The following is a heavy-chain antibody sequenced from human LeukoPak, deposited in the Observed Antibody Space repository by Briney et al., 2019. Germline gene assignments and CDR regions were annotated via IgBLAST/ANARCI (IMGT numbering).Heavy chain of an antibody. CDR1: GGSISSYY. V-gene: IGHV4-59*01. CDR3: ARFNYYDSSGYSDFDY. D-gene: IGHD3-22*01. Sequence: SETLSLTCTVSGGSISSYYWSWIRQPPGKGLEWIGYIYYSGSTNYNPSLKSRVTMSVDTSKNQFSLKLSSVTAADTAVYYCARFNYYDSSGYSDFDYWGQGTLVTVSS. CDR2: IYYSGST. J-gene: IGHJ4*02.